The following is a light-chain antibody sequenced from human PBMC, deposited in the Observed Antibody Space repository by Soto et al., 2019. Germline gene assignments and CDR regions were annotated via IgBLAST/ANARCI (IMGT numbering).Light chain of an antibody. CDR2: WAS. CDR3: QQYYSTPRT. Sequence: DIVMTQSPDSLAVSLGERATINCKSSQSVFFSSNDKNYLAWYQQYTSNDRNYLAWYQQKPGQPPKLLIHWASTRESGVPDRFSGSGSGTDFTLTISSVQAEDVAVYYCQQYYSTPRTFGQGTKVEIK. J-gene: IGKJ1*01. V-gene: IGKV4-1*01. CDR1: QSVFFSSNDKNYLAWYQQYTSNDRNY.